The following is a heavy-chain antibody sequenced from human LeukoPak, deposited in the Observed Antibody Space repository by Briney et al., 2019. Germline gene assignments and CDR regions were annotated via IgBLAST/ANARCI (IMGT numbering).Heavy chain of an antibody. CDR2: ISSDATDK. CDR1: GFXFSNYG. J-gene: IGHJ1*01. D-gene: IGHD2-8*01. V-gene: IGHV3-30*03. CDR3: ASMYFSQYLQH. Sequence: GRSLRLSCAASGFXFSNYGMHWVRQAPGKGLEWVEGISSDATDKYYADSVKGRFTISRDNSKNTLYLQMNSLRAEDTAVYYCASMYFSQYLQHWGQGTLVTVSS.